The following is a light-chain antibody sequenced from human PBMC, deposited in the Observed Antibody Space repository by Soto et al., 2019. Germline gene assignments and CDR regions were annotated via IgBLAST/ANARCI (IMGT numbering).Light chain of an antibody. CDR1: QDITYY. J-gene: IGKJ3*01. CDR2: AAA. Sequence: DIQMTQSPSSLSASVGDRVTITCRASQDITYYLAWFQQKPGKAPKSLIYAAASLQSEVQSRFSGRGSGTDFTSAISSLQPEDIENYSCQQYYSHRVTFRPGTRVHL. CDR3: QQYYSHRVT. V-gene: IGKV1-16*01.